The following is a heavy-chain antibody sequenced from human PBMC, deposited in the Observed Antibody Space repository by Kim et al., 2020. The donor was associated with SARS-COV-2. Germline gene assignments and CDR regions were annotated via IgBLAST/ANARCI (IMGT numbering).Heavy chain of an antibody. Sequence: GGSLRLSCAASGFTFSSYAMSWVRQAPGKGLEWVSAISGSGGSTYYADSVKGRFTISRDNSKNTLYLQMNSLRAEDTAVYYCAKDLGSMYSSSWYSVYVGQRALVTVSP. CDR2: ISGSGGST. V-gene: IGHV3-23*01. CDR3: AKDLGSMYSSSWYSVY. CDR1: GFTFSSYA. D-gene: IGHD6-13*01. J-gene: IGHJ4*02.